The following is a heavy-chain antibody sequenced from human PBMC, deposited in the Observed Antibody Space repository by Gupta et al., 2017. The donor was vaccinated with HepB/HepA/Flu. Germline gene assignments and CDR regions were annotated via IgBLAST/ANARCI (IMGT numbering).Heavy chain of an antibody. V-gene: IGHV3-23*01. J-gene: IGHJ3*02. CDR1: GFTFRTYA. D-gene: IGHD4-17*01. CDR3: GRDPNGDYVGAFDM. CDR2: IHGSGGGT. Sequence: EVQLLESGGGLEQPGGSLRLSCSASGFTFRTYAMTWVRQAPGKGLEYVSSIHGSGGGTYYADSVRGRFTISRDNSKSTLYLQMNSLRVEDTAIYYCGRDPNGDYVGAFDMWGQGTMLTVSS.